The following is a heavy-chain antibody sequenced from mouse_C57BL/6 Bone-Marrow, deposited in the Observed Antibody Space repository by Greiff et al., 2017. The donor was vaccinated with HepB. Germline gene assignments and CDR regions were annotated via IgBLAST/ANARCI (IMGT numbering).Heavy chain of an antibody. CDR2: ISSGGSYT. D-gene: IGHD1-1*01. CDR3: ARHNSTAVARGMDY. CDR1: GFTFSSYG. V-gene: IGHV5-6*01. Sequence: EVKLVESGGDLVKPGGSLKLSCAASGFTFSSYGMSWVRQTPDKRLEWVATISSGGSYTYYPDSVKGRFTISRDNAKNTLYLQMSSLKSEDTAMYYCARHNSTAVARGMDYWGQGTSVTVSS. J-gene: IGHJ4*01.